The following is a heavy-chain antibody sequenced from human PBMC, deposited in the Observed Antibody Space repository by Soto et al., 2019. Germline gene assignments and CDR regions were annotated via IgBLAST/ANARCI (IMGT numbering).Heavy chain of an antibody. CDR2: IIPIFGAA. J-gene: IGHJ6*02. CDR3: ALHYGSGSNYYFYGMDV. V-gene: IGHV1-69*12. Sequence: QVQLVQSGAEVKKPGTSVKVSCKASGGTFSSYAISWVRQAPGQGLEWMGWIIPIFGAADYAQKFQGRVKITADESTCTAYMELSSLRSEDTAVYYCALHYGSGSNYYFYGMDVLRQGTTVSVSS. CDR1: GGTFSSYA. D-gene: IGHD3-10*01.